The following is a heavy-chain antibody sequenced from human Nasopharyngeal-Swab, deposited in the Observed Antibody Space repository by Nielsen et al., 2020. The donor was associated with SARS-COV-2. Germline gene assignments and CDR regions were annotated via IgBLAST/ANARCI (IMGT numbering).Heavy chain of an antibody. CDR3: ARGYGVRFDY. D-gene: IGHD1-14*01. V-gene: IGHV4-61*01. J-gene: IGHJ4*02. Sequence: SETLSLTCTVSGGSVSSGSYYWSWIRQPPGKGLEWIGYIYYSGGTNYNPSLKSRVTISVDTSKNQFSLKLSSVTAADTAVYYCARGYGVRFDYWGQGTLVTVSS. CDR1: GGSVSSGSYY. CDR2: IYYSGGT.